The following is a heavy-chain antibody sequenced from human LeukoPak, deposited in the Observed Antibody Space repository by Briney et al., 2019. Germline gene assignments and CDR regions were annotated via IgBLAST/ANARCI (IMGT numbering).Heavy chain of an antibody. CDR1: GFTFSSYS. J-gene: IGHJ4*02. D-gene: IGHD2-15*01. CDR2: ISSSSYI. CDR3: AREGRVDGIIDY. Sequence: PGGSLRLSSAASGFTFSSYSMNWVRQAPGKGLEWVSSISSSSYIYYADSVKGRFTISRDNAKNSLYLQMNSLRAEDTAVYYCAREGRVDGIIDYWGQGTLVTVSS. V-gene: IGHV3-21*01.